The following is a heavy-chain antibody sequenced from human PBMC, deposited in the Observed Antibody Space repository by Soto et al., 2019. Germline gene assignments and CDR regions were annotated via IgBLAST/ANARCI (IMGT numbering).Heavy chain of an antibody. Sequence: QVKLVQSGAEVRKPGSSVKVSCKASGGTLTISSHGISWVRQAPGQGLEWMGGIIAMFGTANYAQKFEGRVTITAEESMSTASMERRSLRSADTAVYYCGVPRCGSYRLRRHGMDVWGEGTTVTVAS. D-gene: IGHD3-16*02. J-gene: IGHJ6*01. CDR1: GGTLTISSHG. CDR2: IIAMFGTA. CDR3: GVPRCGSYRLRRHGMDV. V-gene: IGHV1-69*01.